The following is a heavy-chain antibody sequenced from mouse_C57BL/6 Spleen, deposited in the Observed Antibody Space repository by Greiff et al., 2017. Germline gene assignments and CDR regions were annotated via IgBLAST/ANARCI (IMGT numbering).Heavy chain of an antibody. V-gene: IGHV1-50*01. J-gene: IGHJ3*01. D-gene: IGHD4-1*01. Sequence: QVQLKQPGAELVKPGASVKLSCKASGYTFTSYWMQWVKQRPGQGLEWIGEIDPSDSYTNYNQKFKGKATLTVDTSSSTAYMQLSSLTSEDSAVYYCGGTGPAWFAYWGQGTLVTVSA. CDR3: GGTGPAWFAY. CDR2: IDPSDSYT. CDR1: GYTFTSYW.